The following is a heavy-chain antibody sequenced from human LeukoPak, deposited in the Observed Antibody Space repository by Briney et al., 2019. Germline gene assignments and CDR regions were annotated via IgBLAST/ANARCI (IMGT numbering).Heavy chain of an antibody. CDR2: LYSGGST. Sequence: GGSLRLSCEGSGFSVSTNYMNWVRQAPGKGLEWVSILYSGGSTYYADSVKGRFTVSRDSSKNTLYLHMNSLRAEDTAVYYCARVGDHYHWHLDVWGRGTLVTASS. V-gene: IGHV3-53*01. D-gene: IGHD3-10*01. J-gene: IGHJ2*01. CDR1: GFSVSTNY. CDR3: ARVGDHYHWHLDV.